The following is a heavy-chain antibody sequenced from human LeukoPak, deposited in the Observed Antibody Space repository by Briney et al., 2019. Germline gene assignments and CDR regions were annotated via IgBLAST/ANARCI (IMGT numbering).Heavy chain of an antibody. CDR1: GGSISSYY. V-gene: IGHV4-59*01. J-gene: IGHJ4*02. CDR3: ARVTVYVMEDYFDS. D-gene: IGHD1-14*01. CDR2: IFYSGGT. Sequence: SETLSLTCTVSGGSISSYYWSWMRQPPRKELEGMGYIFYSGGTNYNPSLKSRVTISAVTTKNNFSLMLRSVTTAAAAVVYCARVTVYVMEDYFDSRGQGTLVTVSP.